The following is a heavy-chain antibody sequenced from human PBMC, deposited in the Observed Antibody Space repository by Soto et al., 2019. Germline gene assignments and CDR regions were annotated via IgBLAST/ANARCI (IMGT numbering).Heavy chain of an antibody. D-gene: IGHD3-10*01. J-gene: IGHJ3*02. CDR3: ARGATMVRGVIIRRAFDI. Sequence: ASVKVSCKASGYTFTSYGISWVRQAPGQGLEWMGWISAYNGNTNYAQKLQGRVTMTTDTSTSTAYMELRSLRSDDTAVYYCARGATMVRGVIIRRAFDIWGQGKMVTVSS. V-gene: IGHV1-18*04. CDR2: ISAYNGNT. CDR1: GYTFTSYG.